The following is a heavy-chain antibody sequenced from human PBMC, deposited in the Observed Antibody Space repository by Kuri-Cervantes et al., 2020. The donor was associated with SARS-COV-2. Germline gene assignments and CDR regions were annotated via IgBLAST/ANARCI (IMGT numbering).Heavy chain of an antibody. CDR1: GFTFSSYA. CDR3: ARVSSGYGFDY. J-gene: IGHJ4*02. D-gene: IGHD5-12*01. V-gene: IGHV3-30*04. Sequence: GESLKISCAASGFTFSSYAMHWVRQAPGKGLEWVAVISYDGSNKYYADSVKGRFTISRDNAQNTVYLQMNSLRAEDTAVYYCARVSSGYGFDYWGQGTLVTVSS. CDR2: ISYDGSNK.